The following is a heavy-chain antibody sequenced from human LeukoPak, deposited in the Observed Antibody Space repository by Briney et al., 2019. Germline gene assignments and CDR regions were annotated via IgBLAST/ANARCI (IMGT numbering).Heavy chain of an antibody. Sequence: ASVKVSCKTSGYTFTGYYMHWVRQAPGQGLEWMGWINPNSGDTKYAQKFQGRVTMTRDTSISTAYMELSSLRSDHTAVYYCARYSGDYHIYYFDYWGQGTLVTVSS. CDR2: INPNSGDT. CDR3: ARYSGDYHIYYFDY. J-gene: IGHJ4*02. V-gene: IGHV1-2*02. D-gene: IGHD1-26*01. CDR1: GYTFTGYY.